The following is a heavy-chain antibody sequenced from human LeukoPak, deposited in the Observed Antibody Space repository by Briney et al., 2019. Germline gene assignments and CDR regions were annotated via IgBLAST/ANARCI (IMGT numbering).Heavy chain of an antibody. J-gene: IGHJ4*02. Sequence: GRSLRLSCAASGFTFDDYAMHWVRQAPGKGLGWVSGISWNSGSIGYADSVKGRFTISRDNAKNSLYLQMNSLRAEDTALYYCAKDDYDFHYFDYWGQGTLVTVSS. D-gene: IGHD3-3*01. CDR1: GFTFDDYA. CDR2: ISWNSGSI. CDR3: AKDDYDFHYFDY. V-gene: IGHV3-9*01.